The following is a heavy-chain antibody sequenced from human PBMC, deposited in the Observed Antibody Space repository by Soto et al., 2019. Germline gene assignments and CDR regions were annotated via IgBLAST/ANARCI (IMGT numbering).Heavy chain of an antibody. CDR3: ARGGDRFDGMAV. CDR2: ISTAGDT. Sequence: PGGSLRLSCAASGFTFSSYSMNWVRQAPGKGLEWVAAISTAGDTYYLGSVKGRFTISREDAKNSLSLQMNSLRVGDTAVYYCARGGDRFDGMAVWGQGTTVTVSS. D-gene: IGHD3-16*01. J-gene: IGHJ6*02. CDR1: GFTFSSYS. V-gene: IGHV3-13*01.